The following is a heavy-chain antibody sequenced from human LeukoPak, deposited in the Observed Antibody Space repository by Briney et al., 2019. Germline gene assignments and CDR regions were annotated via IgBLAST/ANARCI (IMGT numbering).Heavy chain of an antibody. D-gene: IGHD3-9*01. CDR2: MSFDGSHT. Sequence: GGSLRLSCAASGFTFSSYAMSWVRQAPGKGLEWVAVMSFDGSHTYYADSVKGRFTISRDNSKNTLYLQMNSLRAEDTAVYYCAKERVDWRYFDYWGQGTLVTVSS. CDR3: AKERVDWRYFDY. V-gene: IGHV3-30*18. J-gene: IGHJ4*02. CDR1: GFTFSSYA.